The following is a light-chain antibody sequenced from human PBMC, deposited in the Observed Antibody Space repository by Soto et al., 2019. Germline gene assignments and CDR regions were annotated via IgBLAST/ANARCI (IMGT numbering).Light chain of an antibody. Sequence: EIVLTQSPGTLSLSPGERATLSCRASQSVSSNYLAWYQQKPGQAPRLLIYGASSRATGIPDRFSGSGSGTDFTLTISRLEPEDFAVYYWQQYGNSPRTFGQGTKVEIK. CDR3: QQYGNSPRT. CDR2: GAS. J-gene: IGKJ1*01. CDR1: QSVSSNY. V-gene: IGKV3-20*01.